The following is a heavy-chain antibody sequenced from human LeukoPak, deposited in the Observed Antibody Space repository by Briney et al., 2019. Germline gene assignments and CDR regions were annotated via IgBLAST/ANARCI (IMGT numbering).Heavy chain of an antibody. V-gene: IGHV3-7*04. Sequence: GGSLRLSCAASGFTFGSYWMTWVRXAPGKXLEWVANINQDGSRIHYVDSVKGRFTISRDNAKNSLYLQMNSLRAEDTAVYYCARDPPPDDTSGYLDYWGQGALVTVSS. CDR3: ARDPPPDDTSGYLDY. J-gene: IGHJ4*02. CDR1: GFTFGSYW. CDR2: INQDGSRI. D-gene: IGHD3-22*01.